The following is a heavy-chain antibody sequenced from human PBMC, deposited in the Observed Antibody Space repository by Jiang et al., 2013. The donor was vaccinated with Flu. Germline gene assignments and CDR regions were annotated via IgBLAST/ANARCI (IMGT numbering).Heavy chain of an antibody. CDR3: ARQRHSSGWYYPGMDV. J-gene: IGHJ6*02. CDR2: IYYSGST. V-gene: IGHV4-59*08. D-gene: IGHD6-19*01. Sequence: SGSGLVKPSETLSLTCTVSGGSISSYYWSWIRQPPGKGLEWIGYIYYSGSTNYNPSLKSRVTISVDTSKNQFSLKLSSVTAADTAVYYCARQRHSSGWYYPGMDVWGQGTTVTVSS. CDR1: GGSISSYY.